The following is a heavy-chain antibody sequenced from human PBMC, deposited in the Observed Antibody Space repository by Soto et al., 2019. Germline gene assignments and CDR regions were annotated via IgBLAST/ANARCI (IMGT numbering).Heavy chain of an antibody. CDR3: ARVARGAGGVFDY. D-gene: IGHD3-16*01. J-gene: IGHJ4*02. V-gene: IGHV3-74*01. CDR2: INNDGSTT. CDR1: GFTLSSYW. Sequence: EVQLVESGGGLVQPGGSLRLSCAASGFTLSSYWMHWVRQAPGKGLVWVSRINNDGSTTGYADSVKGRFTIFRDNAKHTLYLQMNSLTAEDTDVYYCARVARGAGGVFDYWGQGTLVTVSS.